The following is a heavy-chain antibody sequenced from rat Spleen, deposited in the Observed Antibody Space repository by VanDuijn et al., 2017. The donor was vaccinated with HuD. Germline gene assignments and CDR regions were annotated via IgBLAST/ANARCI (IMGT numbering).Heavy chain of an antibody. J-gene: IGHJ3*01. Sequence: EVQLQESGPGPVKVSESLSLTCSVTGHSITSSYRWNWIRKFPGNKLEWMGYINSAGTTNYKPSLKSRISISRDASKNQFFLKVDSVTTEDTAAYYCARSDGTHYYLPFADWGQGTLVTVSS. CDR3: ARSDGTHYYLPFAD. CDR1: GHSITSSYR. CDR2: INSAGTT. D-gene: IGHD1-12*02. V-gene: IGHV3-3*01.